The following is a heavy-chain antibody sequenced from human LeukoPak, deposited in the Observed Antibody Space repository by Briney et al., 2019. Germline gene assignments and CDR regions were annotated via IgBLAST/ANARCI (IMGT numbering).Heavy chain of an antibody. D-gene: IGHD6-13*01. CDR1: GFTFSSYS. CDR3: ARSSIEYSSSWYDLPLHLDY. Sequence: PGGSLRLSCAASGFTFSSYSMNWVRQAPGKGLEWVSSISSSSSYIYYADSVKGRFTISRDNAKNSLYLQMNSLRAEDTAVYYCARSSIEYSSSWYDLPLHLDYWGQGTLVTVSS. CDR2: ISSSSSYI. V-gene: IGHV3-21*01. J-gene: IGHJ4*02.